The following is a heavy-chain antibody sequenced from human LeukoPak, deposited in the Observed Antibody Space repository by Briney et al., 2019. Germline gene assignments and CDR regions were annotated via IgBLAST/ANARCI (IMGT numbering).Heavy chain of an antibody. V-gene: IGHV3-7*01. D-gene: IGHD3-10*01. CDR1: GFTFSRYW. Sequence: PGGSLRLSCAASGFTFSRYWMSWVRQAPGKGLEWVANIKQDGSEKYYVDSVKGRFTISTDNAKNSLYLQMSSLRAEDTAVYYCARSPMVDYWGQGTLVTVSS. J-gene: IGHJ4*02. CDR3: ARSPMVDY. CDR2: IKQDGSEK.